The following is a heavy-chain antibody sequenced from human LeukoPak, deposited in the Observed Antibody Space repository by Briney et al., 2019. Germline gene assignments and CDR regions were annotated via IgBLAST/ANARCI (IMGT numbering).Heavy chain of an antibody. CDR3: AKDYFVVGATAFDY. J-gene: IGHJ4*02. D-gene: IGHD1-26*01. CDR2: VSYDGVNK. V-gene: IGHV3-30*18. Sequence: GESLRLSCAVSGFTFNNYGMRWVRQAPGKGLEWVAVVSYDGVNKFYGDSVKGRFTISRDNSKNTPYLQMNSPSPDDTAVYYCAKDYFVVGATAFDYWGQGTLVTVSS. CDR1: GFTFNNYG.